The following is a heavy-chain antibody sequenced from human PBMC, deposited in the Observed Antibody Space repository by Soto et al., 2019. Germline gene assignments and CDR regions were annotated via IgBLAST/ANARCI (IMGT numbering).Heavy chain of an antibody. CDR1: GYTFSTYE. D-gene: IGHD3-3*01. CDR2: MNPDNGNT. V-gene: IGHV1-8*01. Sequence: ASVKVSCKASGYTFSTYEINWVRRAAGQGLEWMGQMNPDNGNTGYAQRFQDRVTMTRNTSISTAYMELSSLRSDDTAVYYCARGPRESGEWLLFDYWGQGALVTVSS. J-gene: IGHJ4*02. CDR3: ARGPRESGEWLLFDY.